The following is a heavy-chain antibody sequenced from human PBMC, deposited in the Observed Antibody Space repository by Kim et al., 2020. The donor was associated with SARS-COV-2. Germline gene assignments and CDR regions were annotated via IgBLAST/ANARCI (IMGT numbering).Heavy chain of an antibody. CDR3: ASNILGSSGWYTDNWFDP. J-gene: IGHJ5*02. CDR1: GYTFTGYY. V-gene: IGHV1-2*02. D-gene: IGHD6-19*01. CDR2: INPNSGGT. Sequence: ASVKVSCKASGYTFTGYYMHWVRQAPGQGLEWMGWINPNSGGTNYAQKFQGRVTMTRDTSISTAYMELSRLRSDDTAVYYCASNILGSSGWYTDNWFDPWGQGTLVTVSS.